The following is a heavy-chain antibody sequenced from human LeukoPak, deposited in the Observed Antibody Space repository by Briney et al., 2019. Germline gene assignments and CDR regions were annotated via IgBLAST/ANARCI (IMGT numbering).Heavy chain of an antibody. CDR3: ASAVYYSNYLGY. CDR1: GFTFSSYW. CDR2: INSDGSST. D-gene: IGHD3-10*01. V-gene: IGHV3-74*01. J-gene: IGHJ4*01. Sequence: GGSLRLSCAASGFTFSSYWMHWVRQAPGKGLVWVSRINSDGSSTNYADSVKGRFTISRDNAKNTLYLQMNSLRAEDTAMYYCASAVYYSNYLGYWGQGTLVTVSS.